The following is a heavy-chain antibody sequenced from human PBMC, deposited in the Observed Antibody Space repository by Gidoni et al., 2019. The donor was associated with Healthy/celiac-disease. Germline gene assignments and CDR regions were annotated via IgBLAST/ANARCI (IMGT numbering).Heavy chain of an antibody. CDR2: IKQDGSEK. V-gene: IGHV3-7*01. CDR3: ARDPQQLVGGDAFDI. CDR1: GFTFSSYW. Sequence: EVQLVESGGGLVQPGGSLRLSCAASGFTFSSYWMSWVRQAPGKGLEWVANIKQDGSEKYYVDSVKGRFTISRDNAKNSLYLQMNRLSAEDTAVYYCARDPQQLVGGDAFDIWGQGTMVTVSS. J-gene: IGHJ3*02. D-gene: IGHD6-13*01.